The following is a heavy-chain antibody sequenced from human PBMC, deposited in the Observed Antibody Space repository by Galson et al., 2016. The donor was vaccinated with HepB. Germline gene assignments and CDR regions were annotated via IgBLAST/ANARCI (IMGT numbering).Heavy chain of an antibody. CDR3: TRGELRRRSYATVTLDY. Sequence: SLRLSCAASGFSFSSHWMHWVRQGPGKGLVWVSRINSDGTSTGYVDSVEGRFTISRDNAKNRVYLQMNSLRAEDTAGYYCTRGELRRRSYATVTLDYWGQGTLVAVSS. V-gene: IGHV3-74*01. J-gene: IGHJ4*02. CDR1: GFSFSSHW. D-gene: IGHD4-17*01. CDR2: INSDGTST.